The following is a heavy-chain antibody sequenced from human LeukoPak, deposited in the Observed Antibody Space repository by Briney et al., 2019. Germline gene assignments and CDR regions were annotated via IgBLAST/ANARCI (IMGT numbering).Heavy chain of an antibody. V-gene: IGHV3-23*01. CDR1: GFTFSTYA. Sequence: GGSLRLSCAASGFTFSTYAMSWVRQAPGKGLECVSSISGSAGSTSYADSVKGRFTISRDNSKNALYLQMNSLRAEDTAVYYCAKGLTIFGVVIYFDYWGQGTLVTVSS. CDR2: ISGSAGST. D-gene: IGHD3-3*01. J-gene: IGHJ4*02. CDR3: AKGLTIFGVVIYFDY.